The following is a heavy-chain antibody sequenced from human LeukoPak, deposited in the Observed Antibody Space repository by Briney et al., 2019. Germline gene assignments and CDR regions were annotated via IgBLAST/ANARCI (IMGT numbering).Heavy chain of an antibody. CDR3: ASRSYDFWSGYLEGYYFDY. CDR2: IIPIFGTA. J-gene: IGHJ4*02. V-gene: IGHV1-69*13. CDR1: GGTFSSHA. D-gene: IGHD3-3*01. Sequence: GASVKVSCKASGGTFSSHAISWVRQAPGQGLEWMGGIIPIFGTANYAQKFQGRVTITADESTSTAYMELGSLRSEDTAVYYCASRSYDFWSGYLEGYYFDYWGQGTLVTVSS.